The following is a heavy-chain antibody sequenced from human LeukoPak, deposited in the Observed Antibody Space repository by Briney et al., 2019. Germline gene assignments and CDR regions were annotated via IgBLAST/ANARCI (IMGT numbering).Heavy chain of an antibody. V-gene: IGHV3-23*01. J-gene: IGHJ6*02. CDR1: GFTFSSYA. CDR3: VRRAAVRGMDF. D-gene: IGHD1-14*01. CDR2: ISGSGDNT. Sequence: GGSLRLSCAASGFTFSSYAMSWVRQAPGKGLEWVSGISGSGDNTYYADSMKGRFTISRDNFKRTVHLEMSNLRADDTAMYYCVRRAAVRGMDFWGLGTTVIVSS.